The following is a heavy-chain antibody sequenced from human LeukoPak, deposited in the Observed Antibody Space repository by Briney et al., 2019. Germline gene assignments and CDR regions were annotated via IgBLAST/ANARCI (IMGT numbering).Heavy chain of an antibody. V-gene: IGHV1-2*02. CDR3: ARVRCSSTSCSRLDY. CDR1: GYTFTGYY. Sequence: ASVKVSCKASGYTFTGYYMHWVRQAPGQGLEWMGWINPNSGGANYAQKFQGRDTMTRDTSISTAYMELSRLRSDDTAVYYCARVRCSSTSCSRLDYWGQGTLVTVSS. D-gene: IGHD2-2*01. CDR2: INPNSGGA. J-gene: IGHJ4*02.